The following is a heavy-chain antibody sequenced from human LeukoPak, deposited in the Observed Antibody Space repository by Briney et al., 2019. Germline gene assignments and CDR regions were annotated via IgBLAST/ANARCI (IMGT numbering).Heavy chain of an antibody. Sequence: PSETLSLTCTVTGGSISSDYWSWIRQPPGKGLEWIGYIYYSGSTNYNPSLKSRVSISVDTSKKQFSLKLSSVTAADTAVYYCARARDIVVSSNTYYLDYWGQGTPVTVSS. CDR2: IYYSGST. CDR3: ARARDIVVSSNTYYLDY. CDR1: GGSISSDY. V-gene: IGHV4-59*12. D-gene: IGHD2-2*01. J-gene: IGHJ4*02.